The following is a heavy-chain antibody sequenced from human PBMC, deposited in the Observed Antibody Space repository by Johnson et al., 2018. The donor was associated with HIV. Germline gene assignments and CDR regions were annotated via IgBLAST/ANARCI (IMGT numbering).Heavy chain of an antibody. J-gene: IGHJ3*02. V-gene: IGHV3-30*02. CDR3: AKGGGQLWFYIAFDI. CDR2: IRYDGSNK. CDR1: GFTFSSYG. Sequence: QVQLVESGGGVVQPGGSLRLSCAASGFTFSSYGMHWVRQAPGKGLEWVEFIRYDGSNKYYADSVKGRFTISRDNSKNTLYLQMNSLRAEDTAVYYCAKGGGQLWFYIAFDIWGQGTMVTVSS. D-gene: IGHD5-18*01.